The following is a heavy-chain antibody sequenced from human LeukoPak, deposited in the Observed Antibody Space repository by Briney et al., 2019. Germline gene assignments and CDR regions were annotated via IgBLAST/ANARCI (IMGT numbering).Heavy chain of an antibody. J-gene: IGHJ3*01. D-gene: IGHD3-10*01. V-gene: IGHV3-53*01. Sequence: GGSLRLSCAVSGFSVTNNYMSWVRQAPGKGLEWVSVFYVGGATYYADSVKGRFTISRDNSENTLYLQMKSLRAEDTAVYYCAREFVGSGGKSAFDLWGQGTMVTVSP. CDR3: AREFVGSGGKSAFDL. CDR2: FYVGGAT. CDR1: GFSVTNNY.